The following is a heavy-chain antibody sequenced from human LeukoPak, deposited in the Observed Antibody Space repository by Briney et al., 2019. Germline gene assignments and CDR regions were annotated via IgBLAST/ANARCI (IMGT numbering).Heavy chain of an antibody. Sequence: PSETLSLTCTVSGGSISSGGYYWSWIRQPAGKGLEWIGRIYTSGSTNYNPSLKSRVTMSVDTSKNQFSLKLSSVTAADTAVYYCVRGPYSSGPFDYWGQGTLVTVSS. V-gene: IGHV4-61*02. J-gene: IGHJ4*02. CDR1: GGSISSGGYY. CDR2: IYTSGST. D-gene: IGHD6-19*01. CDR3: VRGPYSSGPFDY.